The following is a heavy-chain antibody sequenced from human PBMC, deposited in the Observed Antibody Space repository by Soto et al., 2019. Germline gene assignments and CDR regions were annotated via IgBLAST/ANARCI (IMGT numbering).Heavy chain of an antibody. J-gene: IGHJ4*02. CDR3: ARGFSGYCSGGSCSSFDY. Sequence: PSETLSLTCAVSGGSISSGGYSWSWIRQPPGKGLEWIGYIYHSGSTYYNPSLESRVTISVDKSKSQFSLNLSSVTGADTAVYYCARGFSGYCSGGSCSSFDYWGQGTLVTVSS. CDR1: GGSISSGGYS. CDR2: IYHSGST. V-gene: IGHV4-30-2*01. D-gene: IGHD2-15*01.